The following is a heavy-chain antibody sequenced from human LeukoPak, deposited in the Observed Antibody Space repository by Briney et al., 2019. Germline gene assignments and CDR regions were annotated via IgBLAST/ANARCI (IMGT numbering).Heavy chain of an antibody. V-gene: IGHV3-30*02. CDR1: GLSFSRNG. CDR3: AREASTEAIHAFDP. Sequence: GGSLRLSCAASGLSFSRNGMHWVRQAPGKGLEWLAFIQSDGSPKYYADSVKGRLTISRDNSKNTLYLQMNSLRVEDTAVYYCAREASTEAIHAFDPWGQGTLVTVSA. D-gene: IGHD2-21*01. J-gene: IGHJ5*02. CDR2: IQSDGSPK.